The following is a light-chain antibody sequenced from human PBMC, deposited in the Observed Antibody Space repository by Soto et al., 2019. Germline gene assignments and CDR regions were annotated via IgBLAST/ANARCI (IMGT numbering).Light chain of an antibody. J-gene: IGKJ1*01. CDR3: QQYGSSPST. CDR1: QIVTTSY. V-gene: IGKV3-20*01. CDR2: GAS. Sequence: EIVLTQSPSSVSLCPGGRATLSGRSSQIVTTSYLAWYQQKPGQAPRLLIYGASSRATGIPDRFSGSGSATDFTLTISRLEPEDFAVYYCQQYGSSPSTFGQGTKVDIK.